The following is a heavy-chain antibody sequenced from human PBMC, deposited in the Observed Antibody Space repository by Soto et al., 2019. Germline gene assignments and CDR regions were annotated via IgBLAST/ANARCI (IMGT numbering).Heavy chain of an antibody. V-gene: IGHV1-8*01. D-gene: IGHD5-12*01. J-gene: IGHJ4*02. CDR2: MNPNSGNT. CDR1: GYTFTSYD. Sequence: ASVKVSCKASGYTFTSYDINWVRQATGQGLEWMGWMNPNSGNTGYAQKFQGRVTMTRNTSISTAYMELSSLRSEDTSVYSCARGSGGGYDYYFDYWGQGTLVTVSS. CDR3: ARGSGGGYDYYFDY.